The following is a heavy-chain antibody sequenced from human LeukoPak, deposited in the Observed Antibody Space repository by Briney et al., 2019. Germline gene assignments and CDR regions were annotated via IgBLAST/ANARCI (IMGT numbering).Heavy chain of an antibody. CDR2: ISSSSSYI. CDR1: GFTFSSYS. J-gene: IGHJ4*02. V-gene: IGHV3-21*01. CDR3: ASELGDVYGDYVLVDY. Sequence: GGSLRLSCAASGFTFSSYSMNWVRQAPGKGLEWVSSISSSSSYIYYADSVKGRFTIFRDNAKNSLYLQMNGLRAEDTAVYYCASELGDVYGDYVLVDYWGQGTLVTVSS. D-gene: IGHD4-17*01.